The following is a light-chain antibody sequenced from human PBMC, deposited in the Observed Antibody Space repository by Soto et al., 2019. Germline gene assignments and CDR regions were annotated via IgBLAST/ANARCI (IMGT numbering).Light chain of an antibody. CDR3: QQYASSST. Sequence: EIVLTQSPGTLSLSPGERATLSCRASQTVRFNNLAWYQQKPGQAPRLLIYVAFNRATGLSDRFSGSGSGTDFTLTISRLEPEDFAVYYCQQYASSSTFGGGTKVEIK. CDR2: VAF. J-gene: IGKJ4*01. CDR1: QTVRFNN. V-gene: IGKV3-20*01.